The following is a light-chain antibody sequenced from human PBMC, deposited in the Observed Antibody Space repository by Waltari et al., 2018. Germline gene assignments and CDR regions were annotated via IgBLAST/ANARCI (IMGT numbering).Light chain of an antibody. CDR1: SSNLGRNF. V-gene: IGLV1-47*01. Sequence: QSVLTQAPSASGTPGPRVTISCSGSSSNLGRNFVFWYQLLPGMAPKLLIFRNNQRPSVVPDRFSGSKSGTSASLAISGLRSEDEADYSCAAWDDSLRGPVFGTGTKLTVL. CDR3: AAWDDSLRGPV. J-gene: IGLJ3*02. CDR2: RNN.